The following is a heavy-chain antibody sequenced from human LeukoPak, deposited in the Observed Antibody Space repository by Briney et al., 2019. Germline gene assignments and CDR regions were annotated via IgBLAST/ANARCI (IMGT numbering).Heavy chain of an antibody. J-gene: IGHJ4*02. CDR3: AREYYYDSSGCYDY. Sequence: SXXLSLTCTVSGGSISSYYWSWIRQPAGKGLEWIGRIYTSGSTNYNPSLKSRVTMSVDTSKNQSSLKLSSVTAADTAVYYCAREYYYDSSGCYDYWGQGTLVTVSS. CDR1: GGSISSYY. V-gene: IGHV4-4*07. D-gene: IGHD3-22*01. CDR2: IYTSGST.